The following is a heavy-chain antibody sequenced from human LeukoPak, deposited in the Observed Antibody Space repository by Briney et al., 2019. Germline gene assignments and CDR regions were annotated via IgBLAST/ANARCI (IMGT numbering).Heavy chain of an antibody. V-gene: IGHV3-33*01. CDR1: GFTFSSYG. J-gene: IGHJ4*02. CDR2: IWYDGSNK. CDR3: ARDFGGTGFDY. D-gene: IGHD4-23*01. Sequence: GGSLRLSCAASGFTFSSYGMHWVRQAPGKGLEWVAVIWYDGSNKYYADSVKGRFTISRDNSKNTLYLQMNSLRAEDTSVYYCARDFGGTGFDYWGQGTLVTVSS.